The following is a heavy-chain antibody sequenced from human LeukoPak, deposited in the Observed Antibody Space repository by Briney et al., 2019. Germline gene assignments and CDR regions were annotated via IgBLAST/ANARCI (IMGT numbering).Heavy chain of an antibody. CDR3: AKSYDFWSGYGNYYYGMDV. Sequence: SQTLSLTCTVSGGSISSGGYYWSWLRQHPGKGLEWIGYIYYSGSTYYNPSLKSRVTISVDTSKNQFSLKLSSVTAADTAVYYCAKSYDFWSGYGNYYYGMDVWGQGTTVTVSS. V-gene: IGHV4-31*03. J-gene: IGHJ6*02. CDR2: IYYSGST. CDR1: GGSISSGGYY. D-gene: IGHD3-3*01.